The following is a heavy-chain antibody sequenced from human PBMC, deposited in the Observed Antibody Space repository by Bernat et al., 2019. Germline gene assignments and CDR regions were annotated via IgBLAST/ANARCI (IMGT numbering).Heavy chain of an antibody. J-gene: IGHJ4*02. CDR3: ATGQSPRGCNGESCDDS. Sequence: EVQLLESGGGLVKPGGSLRLSCAASGFTFIDAWMNWVRQAPGKGLEFIGRIKSKADGGTTDYAAPVKGRFTISRDDSQNMVYLQMNDLKTDGTALYYCATGQSPRGCNGESCDDSWGQGALVTVSS. CDR2: IKSKADGGTT. D-gene: IGHD2-15*01. V-gene: IGHV3-15*01. CDR1: GFTFIDAW.